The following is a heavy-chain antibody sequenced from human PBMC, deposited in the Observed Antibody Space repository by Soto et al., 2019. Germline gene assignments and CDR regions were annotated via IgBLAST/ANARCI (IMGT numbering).Heavy chain of an antibody. D-gene: IGHD6-25*01. CDR2: TSSSGSTV. CDR3: ARDRLGGYKFDI. J-gene: IGHJ4*01. Sequence: GSLRLSCAPSGFTFSDSDMSWLRQAPGKGLEWLSYTSSSGSTVFYADPPTGRFTVSRHNAKNPLYLQMNRLTPADSAVYCGARDRLGGYKFDIWCQGTLVAVSS. V-gene: IGHV3-11*01. CDR1: GFTFSDSD.